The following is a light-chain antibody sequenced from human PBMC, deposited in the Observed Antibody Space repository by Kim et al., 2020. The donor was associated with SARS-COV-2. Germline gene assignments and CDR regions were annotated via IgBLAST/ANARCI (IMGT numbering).Light chain of an antibody. CDR2: AAS. J-gene: IGKJ5*01. Sequence: ASVGDRVTITCRASQSISSYLNWYQQKPGKAPKLLIYAASSLQSGVPSRFSGSGSGTDFTLTISSLQPEDFATYYCQQSYSTPIAFGQGTRLEIK. CDR1: QSISSY. V-gene: IGKV1-39*01. CDR3: QQSYSTPIA.